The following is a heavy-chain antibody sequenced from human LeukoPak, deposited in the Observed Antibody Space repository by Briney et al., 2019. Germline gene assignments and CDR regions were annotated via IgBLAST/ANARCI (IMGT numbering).Heavy chain of an antibody. Sequence: SETLSLTCTVSGDSISSYYWSWIRQPPGKGLEWIAYIDYSGSTHYNPSHKSRVTMSVDTSKNQFFLRLSSVTAADTAVYYCAKHGGSWTFDSWGQGTLVTVSS. CDR2: IDYSGST. CDR1: GDSISSYY. D-gene: IGHD6-13*01. CDR3: AKHGGSWTFDS. J-gene: IGHJ4*02. V-gene: IGHV4-59*08.